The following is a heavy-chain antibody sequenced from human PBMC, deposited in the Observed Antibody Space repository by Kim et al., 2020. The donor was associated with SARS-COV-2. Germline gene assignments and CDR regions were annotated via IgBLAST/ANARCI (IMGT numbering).Heavy chain of an antibody. CDR3: ATPYCSGGSCYSDFDY. J-gene: IGHJ4*02. CDR1: GYTFTSYD. Sequence: ASVKVSCKASGYTFTSYDINWVRQATGQGLEWMGWMNPNSGNTGYAQKFQGRVTMTRNTSISTAYMELSSLRSEDTAVYYCATPYCSGGSCYSDFDYWGQGTLVTVSS. D-gene: IGHD2-15*01. V-gene: IGHV1-8*01. CDR2: MNPNSGNT.